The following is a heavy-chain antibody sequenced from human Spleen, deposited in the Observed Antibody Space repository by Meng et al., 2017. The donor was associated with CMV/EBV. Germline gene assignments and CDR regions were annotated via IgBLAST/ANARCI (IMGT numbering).Heavy chain of an antibody. CDR3: ARVGAVAGTDVGY. V-gene: IGHV3-13*01. D-gene: IGHD6-19*01. CDR2: IGTAGDT. CDR1: GFTFSSND. J-gene: IGHJ4*02. Sequence: GESLKISCAASGFTFSSNDMHWVRQTTGKGLEWVSAIGTAGDTYYPGSVKGRFTISRENAKNSFYLQMNSLRAEDTAVYYCARVGAVAGTDVGYWGQGTLVTVSS.